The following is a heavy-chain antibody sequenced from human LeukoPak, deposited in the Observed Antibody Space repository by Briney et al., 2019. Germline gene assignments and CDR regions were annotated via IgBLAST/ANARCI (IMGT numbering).Heavy chain of an antibody. CDR2: ISSSSSYI. Sequence: GGSLRLSCAASGFTFSSYSMNWVRQAPGKGLEWVSSISSSSSYIYYADSVKGRFTISRDNGKNSVYLQMNSLRAEDTAVYFCARADSSSSRLDCWGQGTLVTVSS. D-gene: IGHD6-6*01. CDR1: GFTFSSYS. CDR3: ARADSSSSRLDC. V-gene: IGHV3-21*01. J-gene: IGHJ4*02.